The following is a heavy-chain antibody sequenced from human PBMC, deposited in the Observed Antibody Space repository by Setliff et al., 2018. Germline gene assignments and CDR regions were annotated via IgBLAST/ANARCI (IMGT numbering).Heavy chain of an antibody. CDR2: MNIDNGKT. CDR3: ARMSGFQYMDV. J-gene: IGHJ6*03. D-gene: IGHD3-3*01. V-gene: IGHV1-3*03. CDR1: GYSFTLYA. Sequence: GASVKVSCKASGYSFTLYAMHWMRQAPGQRLEWMGWMNIDNGKTEYSQEFQDRVTFTRDTFAETAYMELRSLTSDDMAVYYCARMSGFQYMDVWGKGTTVTVSS.